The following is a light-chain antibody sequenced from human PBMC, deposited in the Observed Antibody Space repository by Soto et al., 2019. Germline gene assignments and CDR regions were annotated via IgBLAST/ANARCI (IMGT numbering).Light chain of an antibody. Sequence: DIQMTQSPSSLSASVGDRVTITCWASQTINTYLNWYQQKPGKAPKLLIHAASSLQSGVPSRFSGSGSGTDFTLTISSLQPEDFATYYCQQSYRAPLTFGPGTKVDIK. CDR3: QQSYRAPLT. V-gene: IGKV1-39*01. CDR2: AAS. CDR1: QTINTY. J-gene: IGKJ3*01.